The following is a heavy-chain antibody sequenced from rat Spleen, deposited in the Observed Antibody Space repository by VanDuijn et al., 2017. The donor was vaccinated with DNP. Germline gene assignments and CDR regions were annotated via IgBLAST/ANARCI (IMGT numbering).Heavy chain of an antibody. CDR2: ISYDGSST. CDR1: GFTFSNYY. V-gene: IGHV5-20*01. Sequence: EVQLVESGGGLVQPGRSLKLSCAASGFTFSNYYMAWVRQAPTKGLEWVATISYDGSSTYYRDSVKGRFTISRDNAKSTLYLQMDSLRSEDTATYYCTTASTEGFAYWGQGTLVTVS. D-gene: IGHD1-11*01. CDR3: TTASTEGFAY. J-gene: IGHJ3*01.